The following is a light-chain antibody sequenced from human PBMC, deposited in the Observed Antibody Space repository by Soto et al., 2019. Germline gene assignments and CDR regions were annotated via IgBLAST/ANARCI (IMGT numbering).Light chain of an antibody. CDR3: QQSYIAPWT. Sequence: DIPMTQSPSSLSASVGDRVTITCRASQPVTNYLSWYQQKPGKAPKLFIYAASRFQSGVPSRFSGGGSGTDFTLTISSLLPEDFATYYCQQSYIAPWTFGQGTKVDIK. V-gene: IGKV1-39*01. CDR2: AAS. J-gene: IGKJ1*01. CDR1: QPVTNY.